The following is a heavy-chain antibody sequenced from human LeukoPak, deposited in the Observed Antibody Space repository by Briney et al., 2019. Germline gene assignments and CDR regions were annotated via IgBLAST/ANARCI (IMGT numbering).Heavy chain of an antibody. D-gene: IGHD6-13*01. CDR2: INTDGSST. Sequence: PGGSLRLSCTASGFTFSSYWMHWIRQAPGKGLVWVSHINTDGSSTRYADSVKGRFTISRDNAKNALYLQMNSLRAEDTAVYYCAKDCIAAAGKEDWGQGTLVTVSS. J-gene: IGHJ4*02. CDR3: AKDCIAAAGKED. V-gene: IGHV3-74*01. CDR1: GFTFSSYW.